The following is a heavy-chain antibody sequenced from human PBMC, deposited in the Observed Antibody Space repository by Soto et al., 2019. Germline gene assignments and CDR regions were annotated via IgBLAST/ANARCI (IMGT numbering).Heavy chain of an antibody. CDR1: GLTFSSYA. Sequence: HPGGSLRLSCAASGLTFSSYAMSWVRQAPGKGLEWVSAISGSGGSTYYADSVKGRFTISRDNSKNTLYLQMNSLRAEDTAVYYCAKATKEWLLFNPSDYWGQGTLVTVSS. D-gene: IGHD3-3*01. J-gene: IGHJ4*02. V-gene: IGHV3-23*01. CDR3: AKATKEWLLFNPSDY. CDR2: ISGSGGST.